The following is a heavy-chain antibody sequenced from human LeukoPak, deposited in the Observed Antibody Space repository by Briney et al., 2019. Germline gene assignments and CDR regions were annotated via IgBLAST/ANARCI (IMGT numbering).Heavy chain of an antibody. CDR3: AREEVKSFDN. CDR2: IKGDGSET. J-gene: IGHJ4*02. CDR1: GFTFSLYW. V-gene: IGHV3-7*03. Sequence: GGSLRLSCAASGFTFSLYWMTWVRQAPGKGLEWVANIKGDGSETSYVTSVRGRFTISRDNAKNSLYLRMNNLRVEDTAVYYCAREEVKSFDNWGQGTLVTVSS.